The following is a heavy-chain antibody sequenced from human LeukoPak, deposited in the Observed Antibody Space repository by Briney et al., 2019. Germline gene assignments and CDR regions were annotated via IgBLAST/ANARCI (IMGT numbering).Heavy chain of an antibody. V-gene: IGHV4-38-2*02. D-gene: IGHD3-10*01. CDR1: GYSISSGYY. CDR3: ARGYGSGSYYIGLIDY. Sequence: SETLSLTCTVSGYSISSGYYWGWIRQPPGKGLEWIGSIYHSGSTYYNPSLKSRVTISVDTSKNQFSLKLSSVTAADTAVYYCARGYGSGSYYIGLIDYWGQGTLVTVSS. J-gene: IGHJ4*02. CDR2: IYHSGST.